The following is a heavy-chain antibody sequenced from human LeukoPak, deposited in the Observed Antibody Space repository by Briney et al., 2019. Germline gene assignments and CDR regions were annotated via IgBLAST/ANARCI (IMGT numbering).Heavy chain of an antibody. Sequence: PGRSLRLSCAASGFTFSNYGMHWVRQAPGKGLEWVAVIWYDGSNKYYADSVKGRFTISRDNSKNTLYLQMNSLRAEDTAVYYCARARRDIVVVPAGMDVWGKGTTVTVSS. CDR2: IWYDGSNK. CDR3: ARARRDIVVVPAGMDV. CDR1: GFTFSNYG. J-gene: IGHJ6*04. D-gene: IGHD2-2*01. V-gene: IGHV3-33*01.